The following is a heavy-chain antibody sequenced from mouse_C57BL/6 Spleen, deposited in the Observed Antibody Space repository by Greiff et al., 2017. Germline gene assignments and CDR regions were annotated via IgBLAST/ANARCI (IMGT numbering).Heavy chain of an antibody. J-gene: IGHJ2*01. CDR3: AREYYGSSYDY. D-gene: IGHD1-1*01. Sequence: VQLQQSGPELVKPGASVKISCKASGYSFTGYYMNWVKQSPETSLEWIGEINPSTGGTSYNQKFKAKATLTVDKSSSTAYMQLKSLTSEDSAVYYGAREYYGSSYDYWGQGTTLTVSS. CDR2: INPSTGGT. CDR1: GYSFTGYY. V-gene: IGHV1-42*01.